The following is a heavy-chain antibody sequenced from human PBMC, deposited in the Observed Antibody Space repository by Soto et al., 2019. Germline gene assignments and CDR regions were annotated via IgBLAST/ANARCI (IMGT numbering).Heavy chain of an antibody. V-gene: IGHV3-53*01. D-gene: IGHD6-19*01. CDR1: GFTVSSNY. J-gene: IGHJ4*02. CDR2: IYSGGST. CDR3: ARGGGLYSSAFIDY. Sequence: ESGGGLIQPGGSLRLSCAASGFTVSSNYMNWVRQAPGKGLEWVSVIYSGGSTYYADSVKGRFTISRDNSKNTLYLQMNRLRVVDTAVYYCARGGGLYSSAFIDYWGQGTLVTVSS.